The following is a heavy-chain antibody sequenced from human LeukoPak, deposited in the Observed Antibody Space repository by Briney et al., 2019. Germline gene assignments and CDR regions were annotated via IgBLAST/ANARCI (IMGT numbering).Heavy chain of an antibody. CDR1: GGSFSGYY. D-gene: IGHD2-15*01. J-gene: IGHJ4*02. CDR3: ALRGYCSGGSCYHIDY. CDR2: ISHSGST. V-gene: IGHV4-34*01. Sequence: KPSETLSLTCAVYGGSFSGYYWSWIRQPPGKGLEWIGEISHSGSTNYNPSLKSRVPISADTSKNQFSLKLSSVTAADTAVYYCALRGYCSGGSCYHIDYWGQGTLVTVSS.